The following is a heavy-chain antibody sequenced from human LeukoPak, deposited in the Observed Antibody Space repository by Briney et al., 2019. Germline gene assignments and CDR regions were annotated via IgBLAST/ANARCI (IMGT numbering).Heavy chain of an antibody. CDR2: IYYSGST. CDR1: GGSISSYY. CDR3: ARGREVAVAGLLFDY. D-gene: IGHD6-19*01. J-gene: IGHJ4*02. Sequence: ASETLSLTCTVSGGSISSYYWSWIRQPPGKGPEWIGYIYYSGSTNYSPSLKSRVTISVDTSKNQFSLKLSSVTAADTAVYYCARGREVAVAGLLFDYWGQGTLVTVSS. V-gene: IGHV4-59*01.